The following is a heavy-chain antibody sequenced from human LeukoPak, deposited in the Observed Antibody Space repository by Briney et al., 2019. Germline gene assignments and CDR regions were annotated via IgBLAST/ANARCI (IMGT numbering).Heavy chain of an antibody. D-gene: IGHD3-10*01. CDR1: GFTFRSYA. CDR3: AKERSPRAAFDI. CDR2: ISGSGSST. V-gene: IGHV3-23*01. Sequence: GGSLRLSCAASGFTFRSYAMNWVRQAPGKGLEWVSTISGSGSSTYYADSVKGRFTISRDNSKNTLYLQMNSLRAEDTAVYYCAKERSPRAAFDIWGQGTMVTVSS. J-gene: IGHJ3*02.